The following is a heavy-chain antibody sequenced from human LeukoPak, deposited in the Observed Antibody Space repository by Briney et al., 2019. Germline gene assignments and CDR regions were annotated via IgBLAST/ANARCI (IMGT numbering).Heavy chain of an antibody. Sequence: SETLSLTCTVSGGSISSYYWSWIRPPPGRGLEWIEYIYYSGSTNYNPSLKSRVTISVDTSKDQLSLKLSSVTAADTAVYYCARGSMSGRPDNWFDPWGQGILVTVSS. CDR1: GGSISSYY. CDR2: IYYSGST. V-gene: IGHV4-59*01. D-gene: IGHD6-6*01. CDR3: ARGSMSGRPDNWFDP. J-gene: IGHJ5*02.